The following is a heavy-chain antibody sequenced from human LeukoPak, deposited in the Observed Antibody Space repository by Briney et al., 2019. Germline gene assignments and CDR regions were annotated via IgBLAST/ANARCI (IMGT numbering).Heavy chain of an antibody. CDR1: RITLSNSG. Sequence: HSGGSLRLSCAVSRITLSNSGMSWVRQAPGKGLEWVAGISESGGSTKYADSVKGRFTISRDNPKNTLYLQINSLRVEDTAVYFCAKRGVVIRVILVGFHKEAYYFDSWGQGALVTVSS. D-gene: IGHD3-22*01. CDR3: AKRGVVIRVILVGFHKEAYYFDS. J-gene: IGHJ4*02. V-gene: IGHV3-23*01. CDR2: ISESGGST.